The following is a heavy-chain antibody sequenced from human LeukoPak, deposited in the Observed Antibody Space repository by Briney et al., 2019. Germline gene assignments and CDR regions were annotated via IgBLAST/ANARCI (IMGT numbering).Heavy chain of an antibody. Sequence: GGSLRLTCAASGFTFSSYGMHWVRQAPGKGLEWVAVIWYDGSNKYYADSVKGRFTISRDNSKNTLYLQMSSLRAEDTAVYYCAKASSEWLRLNYGMDVWGQGTTVTVSS. V-gene: IGHV3-33*06. D-gene: IGHD3-3*01. CDR3: AKASSEWLRLNYGMDV. J-gene: IGHJ6*02. CDR1: GFTFSSYG. CDR2: IWYDGSNK.